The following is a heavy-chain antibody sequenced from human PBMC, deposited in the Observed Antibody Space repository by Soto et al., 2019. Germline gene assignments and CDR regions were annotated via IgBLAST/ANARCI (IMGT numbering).Heavy chain of an antibody. CDR2: ISSSGSSI. Sequence: QVQLVESGGGLVKPGGSLRLSCAASGFTFSDYYMSWIRQAPGKGLEWVSYISSSGSSIYYADSVKGRFAISRDNAKNSLYLQMNSLRAEDTAVYYCARAVAAAGYYYYYYYYMDVWGKGTTVTVSS. V-gene: IGHV3-11*01. CDR1: GFTFSDYY. D-gene: IGHD6-13*01. J-gene: IGHJ6*03. CDR3: ARAVAAAGYYYYYYYYMDV.